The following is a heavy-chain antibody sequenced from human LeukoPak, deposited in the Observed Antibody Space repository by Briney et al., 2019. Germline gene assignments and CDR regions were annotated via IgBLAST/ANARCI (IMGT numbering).Heavy chain of an antibody. CDR3: ARTPPGKYYYYYYMDV. J-gene: IGHJ6*03. CDR1: GGSISSYY. CDR2: IYTSGST. V-gene: IGHV4-4*07. D-gene: IGHD3-10*01. Sequence: SETLSLTCTVSGGSISSYYWSWIRQPAGKGLEWIGRIYTSGSTNYNPSLKSRVTMSVDTSKNQFSLKLSSVTAADTAVYYCARTPPGKYYYYYYMDVWGKGTTVTVSS.